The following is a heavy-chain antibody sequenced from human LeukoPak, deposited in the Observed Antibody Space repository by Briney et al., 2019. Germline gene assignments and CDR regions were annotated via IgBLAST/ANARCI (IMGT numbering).Heavy chain of an antibody. Sequence: GGSLRLSCAASGFTFSSYSMNWVRQAPGKGLEWVSSISSSSSYIYYADSVKGRFTISRDNAKNSLYLQMNSLRAEDTAVYYCAKPNYDSSGYYHHFDYWGQGTLVTVSS. D-gene: IGHD3-22*01. CDR2: ISSSSSYI. CDR3: AKPNYDSSGYYHHFDY. V-gene: IGHV3-21*01. CDR1: GFTFSSYS. J-gene: IGHJ4*02.